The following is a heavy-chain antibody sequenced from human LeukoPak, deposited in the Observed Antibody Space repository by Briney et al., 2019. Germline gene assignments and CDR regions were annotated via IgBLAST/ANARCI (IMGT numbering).Heavy chain of an antibody. D-gene: IGHD5-18*01. V-gene: IGHV3-30*18. CDR3: AKSHGYSYGFDY. CDR2: ISYDGSNK. Sequence: GRSLRLSCAASGFTFSSYGMHWVRQAPGKGLEWVAVISYDGSNKYYADSVKGRFTISRDNSKNTLYLQMNSLRAGDTAVYYCAKSHGYSYGFDYWGQGTLVTVSS. CDR1: GFTFSSYG. J-gene: IGHJ4*02.